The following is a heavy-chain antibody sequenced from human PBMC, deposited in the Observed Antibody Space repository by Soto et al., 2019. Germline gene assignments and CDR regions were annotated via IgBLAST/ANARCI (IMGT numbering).Heavy chain of an antibody. V-gene: IGHV4-4*07. J-gene: IGHJ6*02. CDR3: ARDIVVVPAAPYYYGMDV. CDR1: CGSIISYY. CDR2: IYTSGST. Sequence: SETLSLTCTFSCGSIISYYWSWIRQPAGKGLEWIGRIYTSGSTNYNPSLKSRVTMSVDTSKNQFSLKLSSVTAAGTAVYYCARDIVVVPAAPYYYGMDVWGQGTTVTVSS. D-gene: IGHD2-2*01.